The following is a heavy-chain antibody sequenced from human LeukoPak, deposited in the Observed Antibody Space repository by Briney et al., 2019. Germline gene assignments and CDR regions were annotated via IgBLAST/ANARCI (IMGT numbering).Heavy chain of an antibody. CDR2: TYYRSKWYY. V-gene: IGHV6-1*01. Sequence: SQTLSLTCAISGDSVSSNTAAWNWVRQSPSRGLEWLGRTYYRSKWYYDYATSVSSRIAINPDTSKNLFSQQLNSVTPEDTAVYYCARDPGYYYAMDVWGQGTTVTVSS. CDR3: ARDPGYYYAMDV. CDR1: GDSVSSNTAA. D-gene: IGHD2-15*01. J-gene: IGHJ6*02.